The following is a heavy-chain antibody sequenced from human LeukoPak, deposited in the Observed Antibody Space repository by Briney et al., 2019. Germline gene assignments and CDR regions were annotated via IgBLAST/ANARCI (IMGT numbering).Heavy chain of an antibody. V-gene: IGHV1-2*02. CDR1: GYTLTGYC. D-gene: IGHD2-2*02. CDR2: IDPDSGGT. J-gene: IGHJ4*02. CDR3: ARVPGPYTTSRFDF. Sequence: ASVKVSCKTSGYTLTGYCLQWVRQAPGQRPEWKEKIDPDSGGTHYGQKFQGRVTVTRDTSITTVYMELSGLTSDDTAVYYCARVPGPYTTSRFDFWGQGTLVTVSS.